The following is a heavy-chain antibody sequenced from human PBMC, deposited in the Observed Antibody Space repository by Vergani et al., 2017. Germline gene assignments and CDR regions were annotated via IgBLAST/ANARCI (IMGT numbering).Heavy chain of an antibody. D-gene: IGHD3/OR15-3a*01. CDR3: ARGVDWLHRYYFDY. V-gene: IGHV4-59*01. J-gene: IGHJ4*02. CDR1: GDSISSYY. Sequence: QVQLQESGPGLVKPSETLSLTCTVSGDSISSYYWSWIRQPPGKGLEWIGYIYYSGSTNYNPSLKSRVTISVDTSKNQFPLKLSSVTAEDAAVYYCARGVDWLHRYYFDYWGQGTLVTVSS. CDR2: IYYSGST.